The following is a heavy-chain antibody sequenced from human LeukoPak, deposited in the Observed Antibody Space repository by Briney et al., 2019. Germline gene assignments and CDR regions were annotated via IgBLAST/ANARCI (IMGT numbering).Heavy chain of an antibody. CDR3: ARDLTHGGKTY. CDR1: GFTVISNY. V-gene: IGHV3-66*02. J-gene: IGHJ4*02. D-gene: IGHD4-23*01. Sequence: GRSLRLSCAASGFTVISNYMSWVRQSPGKGLEWVSVIYSGGDTYYADSVKGRFTISRDNSKNTLYLQMNSLRAEDTAVYYCARDLTHGGKTYWGQGTLVTVSS. CDR2: IYSGGDT.